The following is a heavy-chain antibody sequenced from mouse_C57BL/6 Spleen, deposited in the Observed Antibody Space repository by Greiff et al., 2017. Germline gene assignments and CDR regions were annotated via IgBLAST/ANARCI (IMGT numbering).Heavy chain of an antibody. CDR3: ARGGSYYGSRNYYAMDY. Sequence: QVQLQQPGAELVRPGSSVKLSCKASGYTFTSYWMDWVKQRPGQGLEWIGNIYPSDSETRYNQKFKDKATLTVDKSSSTAYMQLSSLTSEDSAVYYCARGGSYYGSRNYYAMDYWGQGTSVTVSS. J-gene: IGHJ4*01. CDR2: IYPSDSET. CDR1: GYTFTSYW. V-gene: IGHV1-61*01. D-gene: IGHD1-1*01.